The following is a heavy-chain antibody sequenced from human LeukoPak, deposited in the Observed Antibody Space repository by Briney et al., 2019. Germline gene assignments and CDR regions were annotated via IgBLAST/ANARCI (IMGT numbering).Heavy chain of an antibody. CDR1: GYTFTSYD. CDR3: ALRVLEWLLSNYYMDV. Sequence: ASVKVSCKASGYTFTSYDINWVRQATGQGLEWMGWMNPNSGNTGYAQKFQGRVTMTRNTSISTAYMELSSLISEDTAVYYCALRVLEWLLSNYYMDVWGKGTTVTVSS. CDR2: MNPNSGNT. D-gene: IGHD3-3*01. J-gene: IGHJ6*03. V-gene: IGHV1-8*01.